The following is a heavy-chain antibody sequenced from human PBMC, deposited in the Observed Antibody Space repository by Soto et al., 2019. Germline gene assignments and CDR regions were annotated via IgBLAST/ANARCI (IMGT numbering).Heavy chain of an antibody. CDR1: GGSISSSNW. CDR3: ARGLRALSPLEY. Sequence: QVQLQESGPGLVKPSGTLSLTCAVSGGSISSSNWWSWVRQPPGKGLEWIGEIYHSGSTNYNPSLRSRVTISVDNSTTQCSRKLSAVTAAHTAVYYCARGLRALSPLEYWGQGTLVTVSS. J-gene: IGHJ4*02. V-gene: IGHV4-4*02. CDR2: IYHSGST. D-gene: IGHD3-16*02.